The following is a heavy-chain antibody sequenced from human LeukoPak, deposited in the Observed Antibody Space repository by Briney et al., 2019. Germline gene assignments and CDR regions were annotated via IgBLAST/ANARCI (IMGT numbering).Heavy chain of an antibody. CDR3: ARDGDYYDSSGYYYYYYGMDV. J-gene: IGHJ6*02. CDR2: IYHSGST. V-gene: IGHV4-38-2*02. Sequence: PSETLSLTCTVSGYSISSGYYWGWIRQPPGKGLEWIGSIYHSGSTYYNPSLKSRVTISVDTSKNQFSLKLSSVTAADTAVYYCARDGDYYDSSGYYYYYYGMDVWGQGTTVTVSS. D-gene: IGHD3-22*01. CDR1: GYSISSGYY.